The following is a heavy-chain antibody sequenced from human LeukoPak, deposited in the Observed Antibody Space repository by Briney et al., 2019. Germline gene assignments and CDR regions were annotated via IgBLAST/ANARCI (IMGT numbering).Heavy chain of an antibody. Sequence: SETLSLTCTISGGSISSYYWNWIRQPPGKGLEWIGHVFYSGHTNYSPSLESRVTISVDTSKNQFSLRLTSVTAADTAIYYCARHSSGLYYFHYWSQGTLVTVSS. J-gene: IGHJ4*02. CDR3: ARHSSGLYYFHY. CDR2: VFYSGHT. V-gene: IGHV4-59*08. D-gene: IGHD6-19*01. CDR1: GGSISSYY.